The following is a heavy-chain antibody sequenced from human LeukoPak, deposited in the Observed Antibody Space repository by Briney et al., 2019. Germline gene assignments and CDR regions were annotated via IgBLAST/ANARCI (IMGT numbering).Heavy chain of an antibody. CDR1: GDSVSSNSAA. Sequence: SQTLSLTCAISGDSVSSNSAAWNWIRQSPSRGLEWLGRTYYRSKWYNDYAVSVKSRITINPDTSQNQFSLQLNSVTPEDTAVYYCARGGTVGSSSWYWFDPWGQGTLVTVSS. J-gene: IGHJ5*02. D-gene: IGHD6-13*01. CDR2: TYYRSKWYN. V-gene: IGHV6-1*01. CDR3: ARGGTVGSSSWYWFDP.